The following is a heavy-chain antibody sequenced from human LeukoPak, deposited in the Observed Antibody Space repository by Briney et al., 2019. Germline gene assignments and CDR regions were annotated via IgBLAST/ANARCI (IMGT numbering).Heavy chain of an antibody. Sequence: PGGSLRLSCAASGFTVSSNYMSWVRQAPGKGLEWVSVIYSGGSTYYADSVKGRFTISRDNSKNTLYLQMNSLKAEDTAVYYCARARDYGDYVDYWGQGTLVTVSS. J-gene: IGHJ4*02. CDR1: GFTVSSNY. D-gene: IGHD4-17*01. V-gene: IGHV3-66*01. CDR2: IYSGGST. CDR3: ARARDYGDYVDY.